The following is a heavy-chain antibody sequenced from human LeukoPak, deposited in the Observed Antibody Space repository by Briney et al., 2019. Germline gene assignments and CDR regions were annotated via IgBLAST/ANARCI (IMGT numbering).Heavy chain of an antibody. Sequence: SETPSLTCTVSGGSISSNNYYWGWIRQPPGKGLEWIGSIYYSGSTYYNPSLKSRVTISVDTSNNQFSLKLSSVTAADTAVYYCARTRGYTTNKYYFDYWGQGTLVTVSS. J-gene: IGHJ4*02. CDR1: GGSISSNNYY. D-gene: IGHD6-13*01. V-gene: IGHV4-39*01. CDR3: ARTRGYTTNKYYFDY. CDR2: IYYSGST.